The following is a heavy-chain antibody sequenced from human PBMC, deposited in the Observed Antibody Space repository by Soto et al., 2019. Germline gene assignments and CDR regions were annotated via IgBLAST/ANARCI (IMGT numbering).Heavy chain of an antibody. CDR2: ISAYNGNT. CDR3: ARVPLDYDFWSGYHNYFDY. J-gene: IGHJ4*02. D-gene: IGHD3-3*01. CDR1: GYTFTSYG. Sequence: QVQLVQSGAEVKKPGASVKVSCKASGYTFTSYGISWVRQAPGQGLEWMGWISAYNGNTNYSQKLQGRVTMTTDTSTSTAYMELRSLRSDDTAVYYCARVPLDYDFWSGYHNYFDYWGQGTLVTVSS. V-gene: IGHV1-18*01.